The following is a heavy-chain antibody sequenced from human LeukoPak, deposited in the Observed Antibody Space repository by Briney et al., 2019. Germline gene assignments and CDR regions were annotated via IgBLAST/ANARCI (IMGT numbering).Heavy chain of an antibody. CDR1: GGSVSSGSYF. J-gene: IGHJ6*02. Sequence: SETLSLTCTVSGGSVSSGSYFWGWIRQPPGKGLEWIGYSYYTGSTSYNPSLKSRVTISVDRPKNQFSLKLRSVTAADTAVYYCARDRRGDVLVGYAYYSGMDVWGQGTTVTVSS. CDR2: SYYTGST. V-gene: IGHV4-61*01. CDR3: ARDRRGDVLVGYAYYSGMDV. D-gene: IGHD3-9*01.